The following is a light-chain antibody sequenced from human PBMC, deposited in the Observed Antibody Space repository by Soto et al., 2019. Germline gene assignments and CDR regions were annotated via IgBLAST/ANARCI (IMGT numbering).Light chain of an antibody. J-gene: IGLJ2*01. Sequence: QAVVTQEPSLTVSPGGTVTLTWASTTGAVTIGYYANWFQENPGQAPRALIYGTSNKHSGTPNRFSGSLPGGKAALTLSGVQAEDEADYYCLLYSGGAQLIFGGGTKVTVL. CDR3: LLYSGGAQLI. V-gene: IGLV7-43*01. CDR1: TGAVTIGYY. CDR2: GTS.